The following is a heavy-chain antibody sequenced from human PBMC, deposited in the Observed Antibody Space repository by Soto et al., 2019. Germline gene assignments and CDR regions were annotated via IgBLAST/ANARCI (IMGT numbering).Heavy chain of an antibody. D-gene: IGHD3-10*01. CDR1: GGSISSYY. J-gene: IGHJ4*02. V-gene: IGHV4-59*08. CDR3: ARAYGSGSYMGSWYFDY. CDR2: IYYSGST. Sequence: SETLSLTCTVSGGSISSYYWSWIRQPPGKGLEWIGYIYYSGSTNYNPSLKSRVTISVDTSKNQFSLKLSSVTAADTAVYYCARAYGSGSYMGSWYFDYWGQGTLVTVSS.